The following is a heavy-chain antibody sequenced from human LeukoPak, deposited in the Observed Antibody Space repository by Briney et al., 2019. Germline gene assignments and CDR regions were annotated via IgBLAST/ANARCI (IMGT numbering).Heavy chain of an antibody. D-gene: IGHD7-27*01. V-gene: IGHV4-30-2*01. J-gene: IGHJ3*02. CDR1: GGSISSGGYS. CDR2: IYHSGST. Sequence: PSQTLSHTCAVSGGSISSGGYSWSWIRQPPGKGLEWIGYIYHSGSTYYNPSLKSRVTISVDRSKNQFSLKLSSVTAADTAVYYCARDDNWGRGIWGQGTMVTVSS. CDR3: ARDDNWGRGI.